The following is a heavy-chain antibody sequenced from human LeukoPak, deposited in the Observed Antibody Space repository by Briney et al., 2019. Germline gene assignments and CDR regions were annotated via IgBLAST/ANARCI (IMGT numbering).Heavy chain of an antibody. V-gene: IGHV1-8*01. D-gene: IGHD4-17*01. CDR3: ARVTVTTVGFDP. CDR2: MNPNSGNT. Sequence: ASVKVSCKASGYTFTSYDISWVRQATGQGLEWMGWMNPNSGNTGYAQKFQGRVTMTRNTSISTAYMELSSLRSEDTAVYYCARVTVTTVGFDPWGQGTLVTVSS. J-gene: IGHJ5*02. CDR1: GYTFTSYD.